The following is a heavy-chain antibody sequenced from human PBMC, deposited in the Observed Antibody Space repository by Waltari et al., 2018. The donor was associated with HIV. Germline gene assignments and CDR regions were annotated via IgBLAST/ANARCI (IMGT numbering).Heavy chain of an antibody. V-gene: IGHV3-30*18. J-gene: IGHJ4*02. CDR3: AKDPNGFGPDY. CDR1: GLTFRRSG. Sequence: QVQLVESGRGVVQPGRSLRLSCADSGLTFRRSGVHCVRQAPGKGLEWVAVISYDGSNKYYADSVKGRFTISRDNSKNTLYLQMNRLRAEDTAVYYCAKDPNGFGPDYWGQGTLVTVSS. D-gene: IGHD3-10*01. CDR2: ISYDGSNK.